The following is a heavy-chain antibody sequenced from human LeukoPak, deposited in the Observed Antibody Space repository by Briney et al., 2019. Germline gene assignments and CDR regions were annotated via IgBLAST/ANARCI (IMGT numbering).Heavy chain of an antibody. J-gene: IGHJ4*02. CDR3: ARGYCSSTSCYIWDSRPSTLDY. Sequence: AGGSLRLSCAASEFTFSTYAMHWVRQAPGKGLEWVAVIWYDGSNKYYADSVKGRFTISRDNSKNTLYLQMNSLRAEDTAVYYCARGYCSSTSCYIWDSRPSTLDYWGQGTLVTVSS. CDR1: EFTFSTYA. D-gene: IGHD2-2*02. CDR2: IWYDGSNK. V-gene: IGHV3-33*08.